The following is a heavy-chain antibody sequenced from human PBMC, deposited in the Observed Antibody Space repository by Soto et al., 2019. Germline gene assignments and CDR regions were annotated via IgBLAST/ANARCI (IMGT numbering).Heavy chain of an antibody. CDR2: IXXXGXN. CDR3: ARVADTAMVDAFDI. V-gene: IGHV4-59*01. D-gene: IGHD5-18*01. J-gene: IGHJ3*02. Sequence: GSLRLSCAAPGFTFSNSAMSWVRQAPGKGLEWXGXIXXXGXNXXXPXXXXRVTISVDTCKNQFSLKLRSVTAADTAVYYCARVADTAMVDAFDICGQGTMVTVSS. CDR1: GFTFSNSA.